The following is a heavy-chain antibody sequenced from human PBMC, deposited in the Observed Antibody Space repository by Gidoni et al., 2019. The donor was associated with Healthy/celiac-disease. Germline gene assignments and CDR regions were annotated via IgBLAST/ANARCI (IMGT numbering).Heavy chain of an antibody. J-gene: IGHJ4*02. D-gene: IGHD2-2*01. CDR1: GYTLPELS. V-gene: IGHV1-24*01. CDR3: ATDRKYCSSTSCYSLAKY. Sequence: QVQLVQSGAEVKKPGASVKVSCKVSGYTLPELSMHWVRQAPGKGLEWMGGFDPEDGETIYAQKFQGRVTMTEDTSTDTAYMELSSLRSEDTAVYYCATDRKYCSSTSCYSLAKYWGQGTLVTVSS. CDR2: FDPEDGET.